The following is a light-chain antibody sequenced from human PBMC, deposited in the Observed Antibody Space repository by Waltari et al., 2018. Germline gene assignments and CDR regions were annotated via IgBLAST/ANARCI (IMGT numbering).Light chain of an antibody. CDR3: QQYNNWPPT. CDR2: GAS. V-gene: IGKV3-15*01. CDR1: QSVSGD. J-gene: IGKJ4*01. Sequence: EVVMTQSPVTLSVSPGERATLSCRASQSVSGDLARYQQKPGQAPRLLIYGASTRATGIPFRFSGSVSGTEFTLTISSLQSEDLAIYYCQQYNNWPPTFGGGTKVEIK.